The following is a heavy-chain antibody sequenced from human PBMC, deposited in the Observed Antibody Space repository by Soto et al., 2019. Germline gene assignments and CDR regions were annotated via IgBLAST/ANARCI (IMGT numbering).Heavy chain of an antibody. CDR2: ISGGGTYI. V-gene: IGHV3-21*01. CDR3: ASGKSGSYDF. D-gene: IGHD1-26*01. CDR1: EFTFSSYA. Sequence: GSLRLSCAASEFTFSSYALNWVCQAPGKGLEWVSSISGGGTYIYYADSVKGRFTISRDNAKNSLYLQMNSLRADDTAVYYCASGKSGSYDFWGQGTLVTVSS. J-gene: IGHJ4*02.